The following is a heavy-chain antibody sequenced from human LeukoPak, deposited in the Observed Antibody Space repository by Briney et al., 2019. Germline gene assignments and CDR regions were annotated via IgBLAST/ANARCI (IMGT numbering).Heavy chain of an antibody. D-gene: IGHD3-22*01. J-gene: IGHJ5*02. CDR2: INHSGST. V-gene: IGHV4-34*01. CDR1: GFTFSRDE. Sequence: LRLSCATSGFTFSRDEMNWVRQAPGKGLEWIGEINHSGSTNYNPSLKSRVTISVDTSQNQFSLKLSSVTAADTAVYYCARSSGQTRFDPWGQGTLVTVSS. CDR3: ARSSGQTRFDP.